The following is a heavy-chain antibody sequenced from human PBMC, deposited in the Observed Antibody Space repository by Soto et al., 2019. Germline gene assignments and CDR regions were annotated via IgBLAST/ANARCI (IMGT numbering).Heavy chain of an antibody. CDR3: ARFREHYYDSSGYYSGAFDI. V-gene: IGHV1-69*13. CDR1: GGTFSSYA. D-gene: IGHD3-22*01. CDR2: IIPIFGTA. J-gene: IGHJ3*02. Sequence: GASVKVSCKASGGTFSSYAISWVRQAPGQGLEWMGGIIPIFGTANYAQKFQGRVTITADESTSTAYMELSSLRSEDTAAYYCARFREHYYDSSGYYSGAFDIWGQGTMVTVSS.